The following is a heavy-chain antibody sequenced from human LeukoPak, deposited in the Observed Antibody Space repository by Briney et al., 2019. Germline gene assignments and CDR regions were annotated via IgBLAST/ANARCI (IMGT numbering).Heavy chain of an antibody. Sequence: PSETLSLTCAVYGGSFSGYYWSWIRQPPGKGLEWIGEINHSGSTNYSPSLKSRVTISVDTSKNQFSLKLSSVTAADTAVYYCASSKLWFGELLYDNYWGQGTLVTVSS. CDR2: INHSGST. V-gene: IGHV4-34*01. J-gene: IGHJ4*02. CDR3: ASSKLWFGELLYDNY. CDR1: GGSFSGYY. D-gene: IGHD3-10*01.